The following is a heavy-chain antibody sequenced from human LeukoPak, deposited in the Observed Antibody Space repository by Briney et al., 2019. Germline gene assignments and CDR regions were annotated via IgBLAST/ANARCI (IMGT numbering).Heavy chain of an antibody. CDR2: IYTSGSI. Sequence: SETLSLTCTVSGGSISSGSYYWSWIRQPAGKGLEWIGRIYTSGSINYNPSLKSRVTISVDTSKNQFSLKLSSVTAADTAVYYCARDYRPLMGPWGQGTLVTVSS. CDR1: GGSISSGSYY. CDR3: ARDYRPLMGP. D-gene: IGHD2-8*01. V-gene: IGHV4-61*02. J-gene: IGHJ5*02.